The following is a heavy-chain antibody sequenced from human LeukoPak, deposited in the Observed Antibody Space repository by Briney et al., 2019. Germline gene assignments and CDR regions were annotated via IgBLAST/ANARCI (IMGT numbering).Heavy chain of an antibody. Sequence: ASVKVSCKASGYTFTSYYMHWVRQAPGQGLEWMGIINPSGGSTSYAQKFQGRVTITADESTSTAYMELSSLRSEDTAVYYCASELETPGDIWGQGTMVTVSS. CDR1: GYTFTSYY. CDR2: INPSGGST. CDR3: ASELETPGDI. D-gene: IGHD1-1*01. V-gene: IGHV1-46*01. J-gene: IGHJ3*02.